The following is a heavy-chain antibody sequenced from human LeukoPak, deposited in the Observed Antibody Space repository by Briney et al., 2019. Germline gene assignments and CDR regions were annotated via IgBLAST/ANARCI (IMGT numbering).Heavy chain of an antibody. CDR2: IYYSGIT. J-gene: IGHJ4*02. V-gene: IGHV4-31*03. D-gene: IGHD3-10*01. CDR3: ARAGSGGYYFDD. Sequence: PSETLSLTCTVSGCSFSSGTYYWSWIRQHPGKGLEWIGYIYYSGITYYNPSLTSRVTISIDPSKRQFSLRLSSVTAADTAVYYCARAGSGGYYFDDWGQGTLVTVSP. CDR1: GCSFSSGTYY.